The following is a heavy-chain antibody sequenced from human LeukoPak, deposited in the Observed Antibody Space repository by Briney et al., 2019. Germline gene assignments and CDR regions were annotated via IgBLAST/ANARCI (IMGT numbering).Heavy chain of an antibody. CDR3: ARVCPYCSSTLGMDV. D-gene: IGHD2-2*01. J-gene: IGHJ6*02. CDR1: GYGLSSFG. CDR2: VIPILGIA. Sequence: GASVKVSCKASGYGLSSFGVSWVRQAPGQGLEWMGRVIPILGIANYAQKFQGRVTITADKSTSTAYMELSSLRSEDTAVYYCARVCPYCSSTLGMDVWGQGTTVTVSS. V-gene: IGHV1-69*04.